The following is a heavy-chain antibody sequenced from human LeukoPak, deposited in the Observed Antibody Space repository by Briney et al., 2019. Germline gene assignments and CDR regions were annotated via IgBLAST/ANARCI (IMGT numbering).Heavy chain of an antibody. V-gene: IGHV4-34*01. Sequence: SETLSLTCAVYGGSFSGYYWSWIRQPPGGGLEWIGSTYHRGNTYYNSSLKSRASISIDMSKSQVSLNLSSVTAADTAVYYCARGLKSECAHGVCYGNYCYMDVWGKGTTVTVSS. CDR1: GGSFSGYY. CDR2: TYHRGNT. CDR3: ARGLKSECAHGVCYGNYCYMDV. J-gene: IGHJ6*03. D-gene: IGHD2-8*01.